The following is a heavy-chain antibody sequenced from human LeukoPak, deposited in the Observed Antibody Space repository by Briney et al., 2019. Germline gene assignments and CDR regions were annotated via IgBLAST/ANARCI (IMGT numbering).Heavy chain of an antibody. Sequence: SVKVSCKASGGTFSSYAISWVRQAPGQGLESMGGIIPIFGTANYAQKFQGRVTITADESTSTAYMELSSLRAEDTAVYYCARDLLSSSRNYYYYGMDVWGQGTTVTVSS. CDR3: ARDLLSSSRNYYYYGMDV. D-gene: IGHD6-6*01. J-gene: IGHJ6*02. V-gene: IGHV1-69*13. CDR1: GGTFSSYA. CDR2: IIPIFGTA.